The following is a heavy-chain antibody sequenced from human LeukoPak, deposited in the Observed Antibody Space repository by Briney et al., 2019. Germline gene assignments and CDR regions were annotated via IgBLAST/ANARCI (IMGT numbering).Heavy chain of an antibody. CDR1: GGTFSSYA. Sequence: SVKVSCKASGGTFSSYAISWERQAPGQGLEWMGGIIPIFGTANYAQKFQGRVTITADKSTSTAYMELSSLRSEDTAVYYCAREGNGDYAGEAYYFDYWGQGALVTVSS. V-gene: IGHV1-69*06. CDR3: AREGNGDYAGEAYYFDY. J-gene: IGHJ4*02. CDR2: IIPIFGTA. D-gene: IGHD4-17*01.